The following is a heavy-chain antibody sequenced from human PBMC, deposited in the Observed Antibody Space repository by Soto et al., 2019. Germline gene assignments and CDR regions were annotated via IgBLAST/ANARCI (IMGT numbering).Heavy chain of an antibody. V-gene: IGHV3-21*01. CDR1: GFTFSRYS. Sequence: GGSLRLSCAASGFTFSRYSMNWVRQAPGKGLEWVSSISSSSSYIYYADSVKGRFTISRDNAKNSLYLQMNSLSAEDTAVYYCARESGYGSGASVNHSLDYWGHGRLVNVSS. J-gene: IGHJ4*01. CDR3: ARESGYGSGASVNHSLDY. CDR2: ISSSSSYI. D-gene: IGHD3-10*01.